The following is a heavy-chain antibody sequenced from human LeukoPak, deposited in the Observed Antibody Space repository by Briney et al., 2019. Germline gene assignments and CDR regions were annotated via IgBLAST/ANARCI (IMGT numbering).Heavy chain of an antibody. CDR1: GFTFSSYW. D-gene: IGHD5-12*01. CDR2: IKQDGSEK. V-gene: IGHV3-7*04. Sequence: GGSLRLSCAASGFTFSSYWMSWVRQAPGKGLGWVANIKQDGSEKYYVDSVKGRFTISRDNAKNSLYLQMNSLRAEDTAVYYCARAYSGYDYYFDYWGQGTLVTVSS. J-gene: IGHJ4*02. CDR3: ARAYSGYDYYFDY.